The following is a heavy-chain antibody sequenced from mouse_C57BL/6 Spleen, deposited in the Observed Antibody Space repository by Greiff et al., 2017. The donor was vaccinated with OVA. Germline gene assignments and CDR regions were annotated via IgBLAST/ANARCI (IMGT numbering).Heavy chain of an antibody. J-gene: IGHJ4*01. CDR3: ARHYYGSSLYYAMDY. D-gene: IGHD1-1*01. CDR1: GFTFSSYG. CDR2: ISSGGSYT. V-gene: IGHV5-6*01. Sequence: EVQGVESGGDLVKPGGSLKLSCAASGFTFSSYGMSWVRQTPDKRLEWVATISSGGSYTYYPDSVKGRFTISRDNAKNTLYLQMSSLKSEDTAMYYCARHYYGSSLYYAMDYWGQGTSVTVSS.